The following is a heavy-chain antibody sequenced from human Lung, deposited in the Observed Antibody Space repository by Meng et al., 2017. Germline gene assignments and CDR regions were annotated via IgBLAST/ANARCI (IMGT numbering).Heavy chain of an antibody. Sequence: QVQLVQSGAEVKKSGASVKVFCKASGYTFTNYAMHCVRQAPGQRLEWMGWINAGNGNTKYSQKFQGRVTITRDTSASTAYMELSSLRSEDTAVYYCARSKSIAAAGGYWGQGTLVTVSS. CDR3: ARSKSIAAAGGY. CDR1: GYTFTNYA. CDR2: INAGNGNT. J-gene: IGHJ4*02. D-gene: IGHD6-13*01. V-gene: IGHV1-3*01.